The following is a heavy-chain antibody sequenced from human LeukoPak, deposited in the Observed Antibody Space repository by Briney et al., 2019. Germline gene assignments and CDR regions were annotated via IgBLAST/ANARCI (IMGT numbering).Heavy chain of an antibody. Sequence: GGSLRLSCAASGFTFSSYAMHWVRQAPGKGLEWVAVISYDESNKYYADSVKGRFTISRDNSKNTLYLQMNSLRAEDAAVYYCARDPSNYSSSSYLDYWGQGTLVTVSS. D-gene: IGHD6-6*01. CDR3: ARDPSNYSSSSYLDY. CDR1: GFTFSSYA. V-gene: IGHV3-30*04. J-gene: IGHJ4*02. CDR2: ISYDESNK.